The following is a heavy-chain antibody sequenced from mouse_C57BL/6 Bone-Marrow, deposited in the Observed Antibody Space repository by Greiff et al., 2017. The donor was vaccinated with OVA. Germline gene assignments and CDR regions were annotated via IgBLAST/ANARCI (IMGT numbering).Heavy chain of an antibody. D-gene: IGHD1-1*01. CDR1: GYTFTDYE. J-gene: IGHJ3*02. CDR3: TRKAITTVVG. CDR2: IDPETGGT. Sequence: HVQLQQSGAELVRPGASVTLSCKASGYTFTDYEMHWVKQTPVHGLEWIGAIDPETGGTAYNQKFKGKAILTADKSSSTAYMELRSLTSEDSAVYYCTRKAITTVVGWGQGTLVTVSA. V-gene: IGHV1-15*01.